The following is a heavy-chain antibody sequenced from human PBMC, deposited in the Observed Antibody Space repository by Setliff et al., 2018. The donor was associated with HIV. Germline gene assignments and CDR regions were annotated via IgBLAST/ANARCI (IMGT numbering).Heavy chain of an antibody. J-gene: IGHJ4*02. D-gene: IGHD6-25*01. CDR3: VRRQQRPQNAIES. Sequence: PGESLKISCQGSGYIFTSYWIGWVRQMPGKGLEWMGIIYPRDSDTKYSPSFQGQVTISADKAINTAYLQWMSLKVSDTAMYYCVRRQQRPQNAIESWGPGTLVTVSS. CDR1: GYIFTSYW. V-gene: IGHV5-51*01. CDR2: IYPRDSDT.